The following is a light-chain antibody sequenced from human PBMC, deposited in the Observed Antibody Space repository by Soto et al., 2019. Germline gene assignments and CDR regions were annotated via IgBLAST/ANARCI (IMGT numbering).Light chain of an antibody. CDR1: SGAVSTSYY. J-gene: IGLJ2*01. CDR3: VLYMGSGTSI. CDR2: STN. Sequence: QTVVTQEPSFSVSPGRTVTLTCGLSSGAVSTSYYPSWYQQTPGQAPRTLIYSTNFRSSGVPDRFSGSILGNKAALTITGAQADDEADYYCVLYMGSGTSIFGGGTKLTVL. V-gene: IGLV8-61*01.